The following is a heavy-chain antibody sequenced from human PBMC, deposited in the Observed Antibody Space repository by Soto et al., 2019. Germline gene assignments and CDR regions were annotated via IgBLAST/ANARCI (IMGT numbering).Heavy chain of an antibody. V-gene: IGHV4-34*01. CDR3: ARWWYYGDNGRPNLNGLDV. Sequence: SETLSLPYAVYGGSLSVYYWSWIRQAPGKGLEWIGEINHSGSTNYNPSLKSRATISMDTSRNQFSLELTSVTAADTAVYFCARWWYYGDNGRPNLNGLDVWGQGTTVTVS. D-gene: IGHD3-10*01. CDR1: GGSLSVYY. J-gene: IGHJ6*02. CDR2: INHSGST.